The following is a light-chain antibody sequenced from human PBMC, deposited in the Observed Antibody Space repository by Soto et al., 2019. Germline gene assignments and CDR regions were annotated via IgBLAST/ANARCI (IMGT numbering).Light chain of an antibody. CDR1: QSLSSN. CDR3: QQYNRWPPL. J-gene: IGKJ3*01. CDR2: GAY. V-gene: IGKV3-15*01. Sequence: ERVMTQSPATLSVSPGERATLSCRASQSLSSNLAWYQQKPGQAHRLLIYGAYTRATGIPARFSGGGSGTEFTLTISSLQSEDFAVYYCQQYNRWPPLFGPGTKVDIK.